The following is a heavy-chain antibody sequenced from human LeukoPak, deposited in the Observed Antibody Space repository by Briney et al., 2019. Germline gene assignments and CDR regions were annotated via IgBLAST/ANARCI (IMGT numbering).Heavy chain of an antibody. D-gene: IGHD2-15*01. CDR1: GFTFSDYY. V-gene: IGHV3-11*06. CDR2: ITSTSSGTKT. J-gene: IGHJ4*02. CDR3: ARDPRYCSGGSCYFGY. Sequence: PGGSLRLSCAASGFTFSDYYVTWIRQAPGKGLEWVSYITSTSSGTKTNYADSVKDRFTISRDNAKKSLYPQMNSLRAEDTAVYYCARDPRYCSGGSCYFGYWGQGTLVTVSS.